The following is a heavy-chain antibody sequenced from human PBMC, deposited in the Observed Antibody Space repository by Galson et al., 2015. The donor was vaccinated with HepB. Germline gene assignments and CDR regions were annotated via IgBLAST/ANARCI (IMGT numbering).Heavy chain of an antibody. CDR2: IYSGGST. Sequence: SLRLSCAASGFTVSSNYMSWVRQAPGKGLEWVSVIYSGGSTYYADSVKGRFTISRDNSKNTLYLQMNSLRAEDTAVYYCAREGREEWPNAFDIWGQGTMVTVSS. CDR3: AREGREEWPNAFDI. V-gene: IGHV3-66*01. J-gene: IGHJ3*02. D-gene: IGHD3-3*01. CDR1: GFTVSSNY.